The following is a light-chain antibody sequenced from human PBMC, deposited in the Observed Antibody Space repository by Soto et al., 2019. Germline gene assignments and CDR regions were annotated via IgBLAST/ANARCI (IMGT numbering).Light chain of an antibody. J-gene: IGLJ3*02. CDR3: CSYAGGYTFV. CDR2: DVT. CDR1: SSDVGGYNY. Sequence: QSVLTQPRSVSGSPGQSVTISCTGTSSDVGGYNYVSWYQQHPGKAPKLVIYDVTKRPSGVPGRFSGSKSGNTASLTVSGLQAEDEADYCCCSYAGGYTFVFGGGTKVTVL. V-gene: IGLV2-11*01.